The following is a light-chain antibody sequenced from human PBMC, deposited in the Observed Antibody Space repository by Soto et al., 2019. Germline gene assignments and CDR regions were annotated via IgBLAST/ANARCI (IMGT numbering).Light chain of an antibody. CDR1: SSDVGAYNY. CDR2: DVS. Sequence: QSVLTQPASVSGSPGQSITISCAGTSSDVGAYNYVSWYQHPPGKAPKLIIYDVSSRPSGVSHRFSGSKSGNMASLTISGLRAEDEADYYYTSYTSGATLMFGGGTKLTVL. CDR3: TSYTSGATLM. J-gene: IGLJ3*02. V-gene: IGLV2-14*03.